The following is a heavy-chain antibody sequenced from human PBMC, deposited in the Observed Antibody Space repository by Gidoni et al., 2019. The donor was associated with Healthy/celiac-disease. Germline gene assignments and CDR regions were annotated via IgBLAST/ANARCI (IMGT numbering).Heavy chain of an antibody. J-gene: IGHJ5*02. CDR3: ARDGDYAWFDP. V-gene: IGHV4-30-4*01. D-gene: IGHD4-17*01. CDR2: IYYSGST. Sequence: LEWIGYIYYSGSTYYNPSLKSRVTISVDTSKNQFSLKLSSVTAADTAVYYCARDGDYAWFDPWGQGTLVTVSS.